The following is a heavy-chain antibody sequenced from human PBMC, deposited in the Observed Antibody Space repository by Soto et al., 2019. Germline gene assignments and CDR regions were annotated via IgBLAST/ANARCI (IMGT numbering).Heavy chain of an antibody. V-gene: IGHV3-23*01. CDR2: ISGSGYST. CDR1: GFTVSSNY. J-gene: IGHJ4*02. D-gene: IGHD3-16*01. CDR3: AKVVWGGDAFHDC. Sequence: VGSLRLSCEASGFTVSSNYMSWVRQAPGKGLEWVSAISGSGYSTYYADSVKGGFTVSRDNSKYTLFLPMNSLRAEDTGVYYCAKVVWGGDAFHDCWGQGTVVTVSS.